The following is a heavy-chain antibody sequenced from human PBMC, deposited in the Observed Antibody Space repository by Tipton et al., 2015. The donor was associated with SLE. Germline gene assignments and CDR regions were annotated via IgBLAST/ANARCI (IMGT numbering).Heavy chain of an antibody. CDR2: ISWNSGSI. Sequence: SLRLSCAASGFTFSSYEMNWVRQAPGKGLEWVSGISWNSGSIGYADSVKGRFTISRDNAKNSLYLQMNSLRAEDTALYYCAKDRRELAPFDAFDIWGQGTMVTVSS. CDR1: GFTFSSYE. V-gene: IGHV3-9*01. CDR3: AKDRRELAPFDAFDI. D-gene: IGHD1-26*01. J-gene: IGHJ3*02.